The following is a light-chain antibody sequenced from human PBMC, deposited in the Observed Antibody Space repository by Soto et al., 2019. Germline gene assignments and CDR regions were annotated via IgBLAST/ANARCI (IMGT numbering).Light chain of an antibody. CDR3: ETWDSNTRV. CDR1: SGHSSYI. J-gene: IGLJ2*01. Sequence: QLVLTQSSSASASLGSSVKRTCTLSSGHSSYIIAWHQQQPGKAPRYLMKLEGSGSYNKGSGVPDRFSGSNSGADRYLTISNLQSEDEADYYCETWDSNTRVFGGGTKLTVL. V-gene: IGLV4-60*03. CDR2: LEGSGSY.